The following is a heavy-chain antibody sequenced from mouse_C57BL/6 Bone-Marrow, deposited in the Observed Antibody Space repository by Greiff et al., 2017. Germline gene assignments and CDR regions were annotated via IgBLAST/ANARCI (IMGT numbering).Heavy chain of an antibody. D-gene: IGHD1-1*01. Sequence: VQLQQSGPGLVAPSQSLSITCTVSGFSLTSYAISWVRQPPGKGLEWLGVIWTGGGTHYNSALKSRLSISKDNSKSQVFLKMNSLQTDDTARYYCARGDYGSSYGDYYAMDYWGQGTSVTVSS. V-gene: IGHV2-9-1*01. CDR2: IWTGGGT. CDR1: GFSLTSYA. CDR3: ARGDYGSSYGDYYAMDY. J-gene: IGHJ4*01.